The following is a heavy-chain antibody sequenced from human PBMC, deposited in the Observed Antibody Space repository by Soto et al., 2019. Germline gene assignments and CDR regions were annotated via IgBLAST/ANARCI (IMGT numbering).Heavy chain of an antibody. J-gene: IGHJ4*02. CDR2: INTDNDDT. CDR3: ARDWGSRGAVDY. D-gene: IGHD2-15*01. V-gene: IGHV1-3*04. CDR1: GYTFKNYF. Sequence: QVQLVQSGAEVKKPGASVKVSCKASGYTFKNYFIHWVRQAPGQSLEWMGWINTDNDDTEYSEKFQGRVAITTDTSASTAYIDMSSLTSEDTAVYYCARDWGSRGAVDYWGQGTMVIVSS.